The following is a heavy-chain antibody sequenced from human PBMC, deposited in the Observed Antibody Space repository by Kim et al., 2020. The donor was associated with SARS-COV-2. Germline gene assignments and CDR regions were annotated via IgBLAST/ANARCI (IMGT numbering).Heavy chain of an antibody. D-gene: IGHD3-16*01. CDR2: IWYDGSNK. CDR3: ARENYGPPGETYYYYGMDV. V-gene: IGHV3-33*01. J-gene: IGHJ6*02. CDR1: GFTFSSYG. Sequence: GGSLRLSCAASGFTFSSYGMHWVRQAPGKGLEWVAVIWYDGSNKYYADSVKGRFTISRDNSKNTLYLQMNSLRAEDTAVYYCARENYGPPGETYYYYGMDVWGQGTTVTVSS.